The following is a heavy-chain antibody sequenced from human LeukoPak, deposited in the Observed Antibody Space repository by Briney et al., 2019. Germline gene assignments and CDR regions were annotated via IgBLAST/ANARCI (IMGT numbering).Heavy chain of an antibody. Sequence: GGSLRLSCAASGFTFSSDAMSWVRQAPGKGLEWVSGMSGSGDNTKYADSVKGRFTISRDNSKNTLYLQMNSLRAEDTAVYYCAKGRVAGLYYYYGIDVWGQGTTVTVSS. J-gene: IGHJ6*02. V-gene: IGHV3-23*01. CDR2: MSGSGDNT. CDR1: GFTFSSDA. CDR3: AKGRVAGLYYYYGIDV. D-gene: IGHD6-19*01.